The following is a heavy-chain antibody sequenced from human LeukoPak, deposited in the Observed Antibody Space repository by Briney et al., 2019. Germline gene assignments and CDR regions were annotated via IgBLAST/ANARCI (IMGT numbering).Heavy chain of an antibody. D-gene: IGHD3-3*01. Sequence: GASVKVSCKASGYTFTSYDINWVRQATGQGLEWMGWISAYNGNTNYAQKLQGRVTMTTDTSTSTAYMELRSLRSDDTAVYYCARDGGYIAYYDFWSGPGGDYWGQGTLVTVSS. J-gene: IGHJ4*02. CDR3: ARDGGYIAYYDFWSGPGGDY. CDR2: ISAYNGNT. CDR1: GYTFTSYD. V-gene: IGHV1-18*01.